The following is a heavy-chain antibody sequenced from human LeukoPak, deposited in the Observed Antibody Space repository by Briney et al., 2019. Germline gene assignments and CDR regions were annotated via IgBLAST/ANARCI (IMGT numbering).Heavy chain of an antibody. D-gene: IGHD3-3*01. J-gene: IGHJ4*02. V-gene: IGHV4-61*02. CDR3: ARGSITIFGVAPPADY. CDR1: GGSISSGSYY. Sequence: SQTLSLTCTVSGGSISSGSYYWSWSRQPAGKGLEWIGRFYTSGSTNYNTSLKSLVTISVDTSKNQFSLKLSSVTAADTAVYYCARGSITIFGVAPPADYWGQGTLVTVSS. CDR2: FYTSGST.